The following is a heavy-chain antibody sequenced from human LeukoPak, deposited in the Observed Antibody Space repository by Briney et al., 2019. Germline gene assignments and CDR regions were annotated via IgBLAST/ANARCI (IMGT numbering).Heavy chain of an antibody. D-gene: IGHD3-3*01. Sequence: KPSETLSLTCAVSGGSISSSNWWSWVRQPPGKGLEWIGEIYHSGSTNYNPSLRSRVTISLDRSKKKFSLKLTSVTAADTAVYFCARGAEYYAIWRGYAGYSDYWGQGISVTVSS. CDR3: ARGAEYYAIWRGYAGYSDY. J-gene: IGHJ4*02. CDR1: GGSISSSNW. CDR2: IYHSGST. V-gene: IGHV4-4*02.